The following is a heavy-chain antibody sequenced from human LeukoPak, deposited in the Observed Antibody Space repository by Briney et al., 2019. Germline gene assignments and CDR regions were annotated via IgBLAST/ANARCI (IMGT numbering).Heavy chain of an antibody. CDR3: ARDDYGDYGLLDF. Sequence: GSLRLSCAASGFTFSNYAMHWVCQAPGKGLEWVAVISYDASNKYYADSVKGRFTISRDNSKNTLYLQMNSLRSEDTAVYYCARDDYGDYGLLDFWGQGTLVTVSS. CDR1: GFTFSNYA. J-gene: IGHJ4*02. D-gene: IGHD4-17*01. V-gene: IGHV3-30-3*01. CDR2: ISYDASNK.